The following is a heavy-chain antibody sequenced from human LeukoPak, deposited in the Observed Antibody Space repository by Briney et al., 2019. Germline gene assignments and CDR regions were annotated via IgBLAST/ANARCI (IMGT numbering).Heavy chain of an antibody. V-gene: IGHV1-8*01. D-gene: IGHD6-13*01. CDR3: ARGRGAADNWFDP. J-gene: IGHJ5*02. CDR2: MNPNSGNA. CDR1: GYTFTSYD. Sequence: ASVKVSCKASGYTFTSYDINWVRQATGQGLEWMGWMNPNSGNAGYAQKFQGRVTMTRNTSISTAYMELSNLRSEDTAVYYCARGRGAADNWFDPWGQGTLVTVSS.